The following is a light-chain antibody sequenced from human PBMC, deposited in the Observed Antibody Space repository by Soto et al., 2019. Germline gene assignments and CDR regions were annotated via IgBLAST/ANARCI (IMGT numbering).Light chain of an antibody. Sequence: QSVLTQPPSASGTPGQRVTISCSGSSSNIGSNHVYWYQQLPGTAPKLLIHRNNQWPSGDRDRFSGSKSGTSAALAISGLRSEYDADDYCAAWNDSLTAYVFGTGTKVTVL. J-gene: IGLJ1*01. CDR3: AAWNDSLTAYV. V-gene: IGLV1-47*01. CDR2: RNN. CDR1: SSNIGSNH.